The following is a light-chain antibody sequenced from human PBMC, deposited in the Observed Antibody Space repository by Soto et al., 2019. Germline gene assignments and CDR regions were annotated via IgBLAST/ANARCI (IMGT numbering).Light chain of an antibody. CDR2: EGS. CDR3: CSYAGSSTFYV. CDR1: SSDFGSYNF. V-gene: IGLV2-23*01. Sequence: QSVLTQPASVSGSPGQSITISCTGTSSDFGSYNFVSWYQQHPGKAPKLMIYEGSKRPSGVSNRFSGSKSGNTASLTISGLQAEDEADYYCCSYAGSSTFYVSATGTKLTVL. J-gene: IGLJ1*01.